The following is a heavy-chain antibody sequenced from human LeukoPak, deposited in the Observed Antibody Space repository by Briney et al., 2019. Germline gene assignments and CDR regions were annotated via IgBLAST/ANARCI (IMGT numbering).Heavy chain of an antibody. J-gene: IGHJ4*02. Sequence: KPSETLSLTCTVSGGSISSYYWTWIRQPAGKGLEWIGRLYTSGNTDYNPSLKSRVTTSLDTSRNQFSLKLNAVTPAATAEYYCARGFGGGGYYDFWGQGTLVTVSS. D-gene: IGHD3-22*01. CDR2: LYTSGNT. V-gene: IGHV4-4*07. CDR3: ARGFGGGGYYDF. CDR1: GGSISSYY.